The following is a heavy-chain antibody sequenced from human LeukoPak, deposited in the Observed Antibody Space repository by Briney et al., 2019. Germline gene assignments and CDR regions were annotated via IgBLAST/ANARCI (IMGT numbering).Heavy chain of an antibody. V-gene: IGHV1-46*01. J-gene: IGHJ6*03. Sequence: GASVKVSCKASGYTFTSYYMHWVRQAPGQGLEWMGIINPSGGSTSYAQKFQGRVTMTRDMSTSTVYMELSSLRSEDTAVYYCARERYCSSTRCPPYYMDVWGKGTTVTVSS. CDR1: GYTFTSYY. CDR2: INPSGGST. D-gene: IGHD2-2*01. CDR3: ARERYCSSTRCPPYYMDV.